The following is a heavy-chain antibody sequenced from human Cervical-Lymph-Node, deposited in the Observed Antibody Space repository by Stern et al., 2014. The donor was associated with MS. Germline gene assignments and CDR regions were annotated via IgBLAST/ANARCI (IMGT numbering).Heavy chain of an antibody. CDR2: VSWNGGNI. V-gene: IGHV3-9*01. CDR1: GDTFYAYA. D-gene: IGHD6-13*01. Sequence: EVQLVESGGGLVQPGRSLRLSCEVSGDTFYAYAIHWVRQAPGQGLEWVSGVSWNGGNIGYADSVKGRFAISRDNAKNSVCLQMNSLRTEDTALYYCAKGRRISWYYFDYWGQGTLVTVSA. CDR3: AKGRRISWYYFDY. J-gene: IGHJ4*02.